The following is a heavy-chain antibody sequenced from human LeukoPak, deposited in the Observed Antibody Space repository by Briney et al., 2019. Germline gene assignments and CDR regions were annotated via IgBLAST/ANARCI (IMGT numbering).Heavy chain of an antibody. CDR3: ARLNSRAFDFDY. Sequence: PSETLFLTCTVSGYSINTGDYWGWIRQTPGKGLEWIGNIYHSGSTYYNPSLKSRVTILVDTSENQFSLKLISVTAADTAVYYCARLNSRAFDFDYWGQGTLVTVSS. CDR1: GYSINTGDY. CDR2: IYHSGST. J-gene: IGHJ4*02. V-gene: IGHV4-38-2*02. D-gene: IGHD6-13*01.